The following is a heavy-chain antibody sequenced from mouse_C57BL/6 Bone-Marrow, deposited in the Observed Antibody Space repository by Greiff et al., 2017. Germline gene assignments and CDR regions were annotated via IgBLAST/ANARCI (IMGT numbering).Heavy chain of an antibody. J-gene: IGHJ2*01. Sequence: QVQLQQPGAELVRPGSSVKLSCKASGYTFTSYWMDWVQQRPGQGLEWIGNIYPSDSETHYNQKFKDKATLTVDKSSSTAYMQLSSLTSEDSAVYYCARRGSRGYFDYWGQGTTLTVSS. CDR3: ARRGSRGYFDY. CDR1: GYTFTSYW. V-gene: IGHV1-61*01. CDR2: IYPSDSET. D-gene: IGHD1-1*01.